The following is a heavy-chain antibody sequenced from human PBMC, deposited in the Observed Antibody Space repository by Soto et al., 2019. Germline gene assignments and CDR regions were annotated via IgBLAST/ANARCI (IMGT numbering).Heavy chain of an antibody. CDR2: IYSGGGT. CDR1: GLTVSSNY. Sequence: GGSLRLSCAASGLTVSSNYMSWVRQAPGKGLEWVSIIYSGGGTDYADSVKGRFTISRDNSKNTLYLQMNSLRAGDTAVYYCASGTTVTTRGVTFDYWGQGTRVTVSS. J-gene: IGHJ4*02. CDR3: ASGTTVTTRGVTFDY. D-gene: IGHD4-17*01. V-gene: IGHV3-53*01.